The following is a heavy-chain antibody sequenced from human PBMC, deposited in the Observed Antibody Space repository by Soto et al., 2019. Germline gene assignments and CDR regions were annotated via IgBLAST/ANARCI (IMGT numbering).Heavy chain of an antibody. CDR3: ATMGTPATGLYFFDY. V-gene: IGHV4-30-4*01. J-gene: IGHJ4*02. CDR2: ISYSGST. CDR1: GGSISSGNYY. D-gene: IGHD2-15*01. Sequence: QVQLQESGPGLVKPSQTLSLTCTVSGGSISSGNYYWSWIRQPPGKGLEWIGFISYSGSTYYSTSRTSRVTISVDTSKSQFSLNLSFVTAADTAVYYCATMGTPATGLYFFDYWGQGSLVTVSS.